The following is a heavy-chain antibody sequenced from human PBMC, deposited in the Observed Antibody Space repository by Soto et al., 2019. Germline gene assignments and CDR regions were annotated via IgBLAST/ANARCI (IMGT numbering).Heavy chain of an antibody. D-gene: IGHD2-15*01. J-gene: IGHJ4*02. V-gene: IGHV3-21*01. CDR3: ARDRGGYCSGGSC. CDR2: ISSSSSYI. CDR1: GFTFSSYS. Sequence: EVQLVESGGGLVKPGGSLRLSCAASGFTFSSYSMNWVRQAPGKGLEWVSYISSSSSYIYYADSVKGRFTISRDNAKNSLYLQMTSLRAEDTAVYYCARDRGGYCSGGSCWGQGTLVTVSS.